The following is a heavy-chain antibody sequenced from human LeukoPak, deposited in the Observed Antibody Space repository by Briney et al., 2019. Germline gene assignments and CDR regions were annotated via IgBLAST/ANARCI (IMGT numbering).Heavy chain of an antibody. Sequence: GGSLRLSCTASGFTFRSYAMSWVRQAPGKGLEWVSGISGSGGSTYYADSVEGRFSISRDKSQDTLHLQMNSLRAEDTAVYYCAKGIESSGSYYTCFDYWGQGTLVTVSS. J-gene: IGHJ4*02. CDR1: GFTFRSYA. V-gene: IGHV3-23*01. CDR2: ISGSGGST. D-gene: IGHD1-26*01. CDR3: AKGIESSGSYYTCFDY.